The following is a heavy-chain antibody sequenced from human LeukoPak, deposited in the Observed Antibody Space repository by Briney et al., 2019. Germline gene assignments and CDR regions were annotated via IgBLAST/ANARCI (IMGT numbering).Heavy chain of an antibody. CDR3: ARLVAVAGFDY. CDR2: ISSSGSTI. CDR1: GFTFSSYE. D-gene: IGHD6-19*01. Sequence: GSLRLSCAASGFTFSSYEMNWVRQAPGKGLEWVSYISSSGSTIYYADSVKGRFTLSRDNAKNSLYLQMNSLRAEDTAVYYCARLVAVAGFDYWGQGTLVTVSS. J-gene: IGHJ4*02. V-gene: IGHV3-48*03.